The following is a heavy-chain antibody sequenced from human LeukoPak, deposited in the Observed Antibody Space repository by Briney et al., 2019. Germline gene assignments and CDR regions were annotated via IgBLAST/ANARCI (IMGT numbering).Heavy chain of an antibody. CDR1: GFTFSSYG. CDR2: INSDGSEG. CDR3: ARSSYSSSSSV. V-gene: IGHV3-7*03. D-gene: IGHD6-6*01. Sequence: GGSLRLSCAASGFTFSSYGMHWVRQAPGKGLEWVASINSDGSEGYYADVVKGRFTISRDNAKNSLYLQINSLRAEDTAVYYCARSSYSSSSSVWGQGTMVTVSS. J-gene: IGHJ3*01.